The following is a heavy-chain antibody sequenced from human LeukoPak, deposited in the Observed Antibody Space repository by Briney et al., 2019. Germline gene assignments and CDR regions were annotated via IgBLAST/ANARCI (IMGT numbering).Heavy chain of an antibody. CDR1: GFTFSGYS. J-gene: IGHJ6*02. Sequence: PGGSLRLSCEASGFTFSGYSMNWVRQAPGKGLVWVSRINSDGSSTSYADSVKGRFTISRDNAKNTLYLQMNSLRAEDTAVYYCARDKRYYDILTGYFAGNYGMDVWGQGTTVTVSS. CDR2: INSDGSST. CDR3: ARDKRYYDILTGYFAGNYGMDV. V-gene: IGHV3-74*01. D-gene: IGHD3-9*01.